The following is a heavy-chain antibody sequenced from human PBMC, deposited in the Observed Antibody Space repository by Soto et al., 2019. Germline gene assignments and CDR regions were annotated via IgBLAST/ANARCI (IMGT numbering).Heavy chain of an antibody. Sequence: QVQLQQWGAGLLRPSETLSLTCAFYGGSFDEFYWSWVRQSPGKGLEWVGEISHDGGTNYSPSLASRVSISVETTKNQFSLHLRSGTAADTGLYYCARGQLVWYGDLTPYHRDMDVWGQGTTVTVSS. CDR1: GGSFDEFY. CDR3: ARGQLVWYGDLTPYHRDMDV. D-gene: IGHD3-10*01. CDR2: ISHDGGT. J-gene: IGHJ6*02. V-gene: IGHV4-34*02.